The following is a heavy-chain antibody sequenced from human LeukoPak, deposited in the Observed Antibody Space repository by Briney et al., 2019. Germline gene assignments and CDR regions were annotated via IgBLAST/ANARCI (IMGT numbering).Heavy chain of an antibody. CDR2: IWYDGTNK. CDR3: ARPVVPAAPYYYYGMDV. V-gene: IGHV3-33*01. J-gene: IGHJ6*02. D-gene: IGHD2-15*01. Sequence: GGSLRLSCAASGFAFSSFGMHWVRQAPGKGLEWVAVIWYDGTNKYYADSVKGRFTISRDNSKNTLYLQMNSLRAEDTAVYYCARPVVPAAPYYYYGMDVWGQGTTVTVSS. CDR1: GFAFSSFG.